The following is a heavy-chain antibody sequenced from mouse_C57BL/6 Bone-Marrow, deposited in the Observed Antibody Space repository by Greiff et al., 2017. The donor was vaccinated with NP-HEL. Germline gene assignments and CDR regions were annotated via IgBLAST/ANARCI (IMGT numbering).Heavy chain of an antibody. CDR1: GYTFTSYW. Sequence: QVQLKQPGAELVMPGASVKLSCKASGYTFTSYWMHWVKQRPGQGLEWIGEIDPSDSYTNYNQKFKGKSTLTVDKSSSTAYMQLSSLTSEDSAVYYCAREDYYYGSSYWFACWGQGTLVTVSA. V-gene: IGHV1-69*01. CDR2: IDPSDSYT. D-gene: IGHD1-1*01. CDR3: AREDYYYGSSYWFAC. J-gene: IGHJ3*01.